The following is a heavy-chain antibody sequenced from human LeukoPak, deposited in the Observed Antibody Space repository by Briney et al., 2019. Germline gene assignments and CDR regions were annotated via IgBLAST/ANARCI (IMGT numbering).Heavy chain of an antibody. CDR3: ARDLLITMIVVDRGPFFFDI. J-gene: IGHJ3*02. Sequence: GASVKVSCKASGYTFTDYYMNWVRQAPGQGLEWMGWINPNSGGTNYAQKFQGRVTMTRDTSITTAYMELSSLRSEDTAVYYCARDLLITMIVVDRGPFFFDIWGQGTMVTVSS. CDR2: INPNSGGT. V-gene: IGHV1-2*02. CDR1: GYTFTDYY. D-gene: IGHD3-22*01.